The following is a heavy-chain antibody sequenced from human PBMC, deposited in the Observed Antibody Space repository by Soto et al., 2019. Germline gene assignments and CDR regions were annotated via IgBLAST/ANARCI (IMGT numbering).Heavy chain of an antibody. CDR3: ARKNYESNWQIDY. Sequence: GGSLRLSCAASGFTFSSYAMSWVRQAPGKGLEWVSAISGSGGSTYYADSVKGRFTISRDNSKNTLYLQMSSLRAEDTAVYYCARKNYESNWQIDYWAQGTLVTVSS. CDR1: GFTFSSYA. V-gene: IGHV3-23*01. J-gene: IGHJ4*02. CDR2: ISGSGGST. D-gene: IGHD1-1*01.